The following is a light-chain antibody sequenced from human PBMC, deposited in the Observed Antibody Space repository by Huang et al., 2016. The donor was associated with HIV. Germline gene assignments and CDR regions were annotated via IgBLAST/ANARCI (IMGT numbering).Light chain of an antibody. CDR1: QTIGTY. J-gene: IGKJ4*01. Sequence: EVVLTQSPPPLSLFPGEPATLSCRASQTIGTYVAWYQQGPGQGPRLLIYDGSNRAAGVPARISGAGSGTTFTLSISGLESEDFGVYYCQQRRSWPLTFGGGTKVEV. CDR3: QQRRSWPLT. V-gene: IGKV3-11*01. CDR2: DGS.